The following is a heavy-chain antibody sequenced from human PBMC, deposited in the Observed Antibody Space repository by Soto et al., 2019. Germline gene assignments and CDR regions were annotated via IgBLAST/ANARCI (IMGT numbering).Heavy chain of an antibody. Sequence: GSLRLSCAVSGFIFKNYALNWVRQAPGKGLEWVASITRDGYNKYYADSVKGRFTISRDNSKNTLSLQMTALRVEDSSVYYCTKSSGGSSSVGMDYWGPGTLVTVSS. CDR3: TKSSGGSSSVGMDY. CDR1: GFIFKNYA. CDR2: ITRDGYNK. V-gene: IGHV3-30*04. D-gene: IGHD6-6*01. J-gene: IGHJ4*02.